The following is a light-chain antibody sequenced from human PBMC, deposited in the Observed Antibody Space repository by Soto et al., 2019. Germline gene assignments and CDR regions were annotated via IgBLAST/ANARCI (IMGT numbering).Light chain of an antibody. V-gene: IGKV1-39*01. J-gene: IGKJ4*01. CDR2: AAS. CDR3: QPSYSTPSRT. Sequence: DIQMTQSPSSLSASVGDRVTITCRASQSISSYLNWYQQKPGKAPKLLIYAASSLQSGVPSRFSGSGSGTDFSLTISSLQPEDFATYYCQPSYSTPSRTFGGGTKVEIK. CDR1: QSISSY.